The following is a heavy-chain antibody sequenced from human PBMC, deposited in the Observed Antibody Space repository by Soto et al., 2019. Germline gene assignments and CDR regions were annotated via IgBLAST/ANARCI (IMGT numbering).Heavy chain of an antibody. CDR2: IDPSDSYT. Sequence: GESLKISCKGSGYSFTSYWISWVRQMPGKGLEWMGRIDPSDSYTNYSPSFQGHVTISADKSISTAYLQWSSLKASDTAMYYCARHGFRYCCGGSCSDAFDIWGQGTMVTVSS. V-gene: IGHV5-10-1*01. CDR1: GYSFTSYW. CDR3: ARHGFRYCCGGSCSDAFDI. D-gene: IGHD2-15*01. J-gene: IGHJ3*02.